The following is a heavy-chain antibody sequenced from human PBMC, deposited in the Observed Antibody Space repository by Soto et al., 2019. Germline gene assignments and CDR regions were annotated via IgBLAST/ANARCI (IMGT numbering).Heavy chain of an antibody. J-gene: IGHJ3*02. CDR3: ATGIGGVLWSHAFDI. Sequence: EVQLLESGGGLVQPGWSLRLSCTASGFTFSSYAMTWVRQSPGKVLEWVSTIGGTDGRTYYADSVRGRFTNSRDKSKRTLYLQLNSLRAEVTAAYFCATGIGGVLWSHAFDIWGQGTMVAVAS. V-gene: IGHV3-23*01. D-gene: IGHD2-8*02. CDR2: IGGTDGRT. CDR1: GFTFSSYA.